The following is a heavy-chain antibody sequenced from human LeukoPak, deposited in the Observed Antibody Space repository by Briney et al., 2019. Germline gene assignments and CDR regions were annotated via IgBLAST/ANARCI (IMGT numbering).Heavy chain of an antibody. Sequence: PGGSLRLSCAASGFSFSTSAMSWVRQAPGKGLEWVSTISSGGSTTFYVDSVKGRFTISRDNSKNTLYLQMNSLRAEDTALYYCAKDGWVTTTTGEDYWGQGTLVTVSS. CDR1: GFSFSTSA. CDR3: AKDGWVTTTTGEDY. D-gene: IGHD4-17*01. V-gene: IGHV3-23*01. J-gene: IGHJ4*02. CDR2: ISSGGSTT.